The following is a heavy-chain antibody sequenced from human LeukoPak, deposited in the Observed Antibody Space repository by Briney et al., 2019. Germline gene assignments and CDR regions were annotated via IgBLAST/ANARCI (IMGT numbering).Heavy chain of an antibody. D-gene: IGHD5-18*01. J-gene: IGHJ4*02. Sequence: SVKVSCKASGGTFNSFAISWVRQAPGQGLEWMGGIIPIFGTANYAQKFQGRVTITADESTSTAYMELSSLRSEDTAVYYCARGTTMVTNYFDYWGQGTLVTVSS. CDR2: IIPIFGTA. CDR1: GGTFNSFA. V-gene: IGHV1-69*13. CDR3: ARGTTMVTNYFDY.